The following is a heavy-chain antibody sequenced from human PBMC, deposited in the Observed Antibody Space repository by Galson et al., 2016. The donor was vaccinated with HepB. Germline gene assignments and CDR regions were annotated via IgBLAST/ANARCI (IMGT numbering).Heavy chain of an antibody. J-gene: IGHJ3*01. D-gene: IGHD4-11*01. CDR1: GFNFRIYG. CDR3: ARGKGADYKDAFEL. Sequence: SLRLSCAASGFNFRIYGMHWVRQAPGKRLEWVAVIWYDGSESEYLYSVQGRFTVSRDNSKKTLYLQMDSLRNDDTAVYYCARGKGADYKDAFELWGQGTRVTVSS. CDR2: IWYDGSES. V-gene: IGHV3-33*01.